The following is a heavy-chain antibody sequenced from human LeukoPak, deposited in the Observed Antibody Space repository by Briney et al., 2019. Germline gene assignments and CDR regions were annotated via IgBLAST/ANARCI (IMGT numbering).Heavy chain of an antibody. J-gene: IGHJ4*02. CDR1: GGSISSYY. Sequence: SETLSLTCTVSGGSISSYYWSWIRQPPGKGLEWIGYIYYSGSTNYNPSLKSRVTISVDTSKNQFSLKLSSVTAADTAVYYCATNSGLHDYWGQGTLVTVSS. CDR3: ATNSGLHDY. D-gene: IGHD6-19*01. V-gene: IGHV4-59*01. CDR2: IYYSGST.